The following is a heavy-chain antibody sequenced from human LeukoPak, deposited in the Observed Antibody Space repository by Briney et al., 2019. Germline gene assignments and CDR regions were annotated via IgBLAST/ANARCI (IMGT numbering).Heavy chain of an antibody. V-gene: IGHV3-21*01. CDR3: ARVPHAMVRGVIITEFYFDY. J-gene: IGHJ4*02. CDR1: GLTFSSYS. Sequence: PGGSLRLSCAASGLTFSSYSMNWVRQAPGKGLEWVSPISSSSNYIYYADSVKGRFTISRDNAKNSLYLQMISLRAEDTAVYYCARVPHAMVRGVIITEFYFDYWGQGTLVTVSS. CDR2: ISSSSNYI. D-gene: IGHD3-10*01.